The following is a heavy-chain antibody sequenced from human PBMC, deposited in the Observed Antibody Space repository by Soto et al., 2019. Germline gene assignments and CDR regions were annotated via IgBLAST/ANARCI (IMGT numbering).Heavy chain of an antibody. CDR1: GYTFINFG. CDR3: ARGRHRNPDY. Sequence: QVQLVQSGGEVKKPGASVRVSCKTSGYTFINFGITWVRQAPGQGLEWVGKIRGYNGDTNYAPKLQGRVTMTTDTSTSTAYLELMTLRSDDTAVYYCARGRHRNPDYWGQGTLVTVSS. V-gene: IGHV1-18*04. CDR2: IRGYNGDT. J-gene: IGHJ4*02. D-gene: IGHD4-4*01.